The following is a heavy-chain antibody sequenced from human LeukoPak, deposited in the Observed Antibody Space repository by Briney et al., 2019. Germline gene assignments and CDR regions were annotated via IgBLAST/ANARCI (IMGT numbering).Heavy chain of an antibody. CDR2: ISGSGGST. J-gene: IGHJ5*02. CDR1: GFTFSSYA. D-gene: IGHD3-22*01. CDR3: AKDLGRYYDSSGYPPA. Sequence: PGGSLRLSCAASGFTFSSYAMSWVRQAPGKGLEWVPAISGSGGSTYYADSVKGRFTISRDNSKNTLYLQMNSLRAEDTAVYYCAKDLGRYYDSSGYPPAWGQGTLVTVSS. V-gene: IGHV3-23*01.